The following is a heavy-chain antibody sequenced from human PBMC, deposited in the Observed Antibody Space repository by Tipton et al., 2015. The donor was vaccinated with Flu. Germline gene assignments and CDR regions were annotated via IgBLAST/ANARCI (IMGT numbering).Heavy chain of an antibody. D-gene: IGHD3-22*01. V-gene: IGHV4-61*02. CDR3: AREKIPSSYYYDNAGYTNYLDS. CDR2: IYTSGRT. CDR1: GNFIRSGSFY. Sequence: LRLSCTVSGNFIRSGSFYWSWIRQPAGKGLEWIGRIYTSGRTDYNPSLKSRVTISIDTSKKQFSVEVRSATAADTAVYYCAREKIPSSYYYDNAGYTNYLDSWGQGTLVTVSS. J-gene: IGHJ4*02.